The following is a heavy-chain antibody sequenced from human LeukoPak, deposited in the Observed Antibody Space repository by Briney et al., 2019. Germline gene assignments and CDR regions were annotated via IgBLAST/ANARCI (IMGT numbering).Heavy chain of an antibody. CDR3: ARAQGDVDYDSSGYFLDY. D-gene: IGHD3-22*01. CDR2: ISAYNGNT. J-gene: IGHJ4*02. V-gene: IGHV1-18*01. Sequence: VASVKVSCKASGYTFTSYGISWVRQAPGQGLEWMGWISAYNGNTNYAQKLQGRVTMTTDTSTSTAYMELRSLRSDDTAVYYCARAQGDVDYDSSGYFLDYWGQGTLVTVSS. CDR1: GYTFTSYG.